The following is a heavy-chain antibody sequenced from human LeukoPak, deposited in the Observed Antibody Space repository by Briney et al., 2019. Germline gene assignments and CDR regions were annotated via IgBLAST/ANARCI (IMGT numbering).Heavy chain of an antibody. CDR3: ARVRNSGYVGLEY. CDR2: ISAGGSTI. CDR1: GFTFSNYE. Sequence: PGGSLRLSCAASGFTFSNYEMNWVRQAPGKGLEWVSYISAGGSTIYYADSVKGRFTVSRDNAKISLYLEMNSLRAEDTAVYYCARVRNSGYVGLEYWGQGILVTVSS. J-gene: IGHJ4*02. D-gene: IGHD5-12*01. V-gene: IGHV3-48*03.